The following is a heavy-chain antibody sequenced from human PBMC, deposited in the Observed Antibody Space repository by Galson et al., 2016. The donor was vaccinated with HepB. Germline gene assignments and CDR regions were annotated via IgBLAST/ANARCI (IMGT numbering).Heavy chain of an antibody. V-gene: IGHV3-30*18. D-gene: IGHD3-16*02. J-gene: IGHJ4*02. Sequence: SLRLSCAASGFTFSGYGMHWVRQAPGKGLEWVAVISYDGSKKYYADSVKGRYTISRDNSKNTLYLQVNSLRAEDTAVYYCAKDPFYDYVWGSYLQNWGQGTLVIVS. CDR3: AKDPFYDYVWGSYLQN. CDR1: GFTFSGYG. CDR2: ISYDGSKK.